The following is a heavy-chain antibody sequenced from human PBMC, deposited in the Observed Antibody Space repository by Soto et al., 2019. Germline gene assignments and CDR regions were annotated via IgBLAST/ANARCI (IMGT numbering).Heavy chain of an antibody. CDR2: IYYSGST. Sequence: SETLSLTCTVSGGSISSYYWSWIRQPPGKGLEWIGYIYYSGSTNYNPSLKSRVTISVDTSKNQFSLKLSSVTAADTAVYYCARHVLYSNLPSFFDYWGQGTLVTVSS. CDR1: GGSISSYY. V-gene: IGHV4-59*08. D-gene: IGHD4-4*01. J-gene: IGHJ4*02. CDR3: ARHVLYSNLPSFFDY.